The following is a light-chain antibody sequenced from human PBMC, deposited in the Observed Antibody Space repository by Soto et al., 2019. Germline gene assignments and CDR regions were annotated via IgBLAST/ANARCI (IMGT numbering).Light chain of an antibody. Sequence: QSVLTQPPSASGTPGQSVTISCSGSSSNIGSKTLNWYQLVPGSAPKLLIYTTNQRPSGVPDRFSASKSGTSASLAISGLQSEDEADYYCAAWNDSLHGVVFGGGTKLTVL. CDR1: SSNIGSKT. CDR2: TTN. CDR3: AAWNDSLHGVV. J-gene: IGLJ2*01. V-gene: IGLV1-44*01.